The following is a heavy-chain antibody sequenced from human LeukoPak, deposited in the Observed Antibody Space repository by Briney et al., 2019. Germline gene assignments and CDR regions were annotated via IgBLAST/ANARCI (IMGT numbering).Heavy chain of an antibody. CDR1: GFTFSSYA. CDR3: AREVGSGNSDRYFDY. CDR2: INSDGSGT. J-gene: IGHJ4*02. D-gene: IGHD3-10*01. Sequence: GGSLRLSCAASGFTFSSYAMHWVRQAPGKGLVWVSRINSDGSGTNYADSVKGRFTISRDNSNNTLYLQMKSLRAEDTAVYYCAREVGSGNSDRYFDYWGQGTLVTVSS. V-gene: IGHV3-74*01.